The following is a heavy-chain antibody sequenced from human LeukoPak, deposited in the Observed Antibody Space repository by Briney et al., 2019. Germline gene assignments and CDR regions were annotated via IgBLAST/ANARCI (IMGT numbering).Heavy chain of an antibody. J-gene: IGHJ6*03. CDR3: ARGHPYNYGSNYMDV. CDR1: GFDFSAYA. D-gene: IGHD3-10*01. Sequence: GGSLRLSCGASGFDFSAYAMHWVRQAPGKGLEYVSVVTNNGDTTYYANSVKGRFTISRDNSKSTLFLQMDSLRGEDMGVYYCARGHPYNYGSNYMDVWGSGTTVTVS. V-gene: IGHV3-64*01. CDR2: VTNNGDTT.